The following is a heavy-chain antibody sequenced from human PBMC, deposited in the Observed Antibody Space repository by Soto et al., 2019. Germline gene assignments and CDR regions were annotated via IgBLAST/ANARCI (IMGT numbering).Heavy chain of an antibody. V-gene: IGHV3-30-3*01. CDR2: VSFEGSQK. Sequence: QVQLVESGGGVVQPGRSLRLSCTGSGFTFNNYAFHWVRQAPGKGLEWVAVVSFEGSQKSYADSVKGRFTISRDNTKNSLFLQMNSLRADDSALYYCAKDGDSDLEGTILGAVDVWGQGTTVTVSS. CDR3: AKDGDSDLEGTILGAVDV. D-gene: IGHD4-17*01. CDR1: GFTFNNYA. J-gene: IGHJ6*02.